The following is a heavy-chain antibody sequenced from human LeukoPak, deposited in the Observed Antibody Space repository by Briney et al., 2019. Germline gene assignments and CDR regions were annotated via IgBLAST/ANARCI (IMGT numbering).Heavy chain of an antibody. J-gene: IGHJ3*02. V-gene: IGHV3-23*01. D-gene: IGHD3-22*01. CDR1: GFTFRGYA. Sequence: GGSLRLSCAASGFTFRGYALSWVRQAPGKGLEWVSALSGTGITTYYADSVKGRFTISRDNSKNTVYLQMDGLRAEDTAVYYCAKGYYDSTIAFDIWGQGTMVTVSS. CDR3: AKGYYDSTIAFDI. CDR2: LSGTGITT.